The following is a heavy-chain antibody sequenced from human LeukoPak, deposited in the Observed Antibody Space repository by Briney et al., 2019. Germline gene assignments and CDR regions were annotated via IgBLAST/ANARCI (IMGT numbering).Heavy chain of an antibody. CDR3: TKLVGASPLDF. J-gene: IGHJ4*02. D-gene: IGHD1-26*01. CDR1: GFTFTNYA. Sequence: GGSLRLSFPPSGFTFTNYAMYSMYWVPQAPGKGLEWVSGIVRSGGSTYYADSVKGRFTISRDNSKNTVYLQMNSLRAEDTAVYYCTKLVGASPLDFWGQGTLVTVSS. V-gene: IGHV3-23*01. CDR2: IVRSGGST.